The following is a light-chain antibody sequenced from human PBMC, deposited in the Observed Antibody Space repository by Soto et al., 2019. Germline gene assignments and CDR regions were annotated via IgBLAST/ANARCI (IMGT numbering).Light chain of an antibody. Sequence: EVVMTQSPATLSASPGERVILSCRASQNIGSNLVWYQQRPGQAPRLLMYGASTRATETPARFSGSGSATDFTLTISSLQSEDFAVYYCRQYNNWPPYTFGQGTKLEIK. CDR2: GAS. CDR1: QNIGSN. J-gene: IGKJ2*01. CDR3: RQYNNWPPYT. V-gene: IGKV3-15*01.